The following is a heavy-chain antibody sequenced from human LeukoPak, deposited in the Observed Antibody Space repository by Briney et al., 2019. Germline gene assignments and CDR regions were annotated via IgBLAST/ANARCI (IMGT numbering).Heavy chain of an antibody. Sequence: SETLSLTCAVYGGSFSGYYWSWIRQPPGKGLEWIGEINHSVSTNYNPSLTSRVTISVDTSKNQFSLKLSAVAAADTAVYYCARGVMSDYWGQGTLVTVTS. CDR3: ARGVMSDY. J-gene: IGHJ4*02. CDR1: GGSFSGYY. D-gene: IGHD3-16*01. CDR2: INHSVST. V-gene: IGHV4-34*01.